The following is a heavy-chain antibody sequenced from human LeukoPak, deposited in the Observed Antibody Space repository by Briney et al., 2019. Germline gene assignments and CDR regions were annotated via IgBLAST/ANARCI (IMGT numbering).Heavy chain of an antibody. J-gene: IGHJ4*02. CDR2: TSSSSTYT. V-gene: IGHV3-11*06. D-gene: IGHD4-17*01. CDR1: GFTFSDYY. CDR3: ASPTTMTTAIEY. Sequence: KPGGSLRLSCAASGFTFSDYYMSWIRQAPGKGLEWVSDTSSSSTYTNYADSVKGRFTISRDNAKNSLYLQRNSLRVEDTAVYYCASPTTMTTAIEYWGQGTLVTVSS.